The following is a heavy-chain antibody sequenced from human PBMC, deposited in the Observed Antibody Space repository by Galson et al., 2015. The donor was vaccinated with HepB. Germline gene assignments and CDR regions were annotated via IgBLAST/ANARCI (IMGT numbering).Heavy chain of an antibody. D-gene: IGHD4-17*01. V-gene: IGHV3-30*04. Sequence: SLRLSCAASGFTFSSYAMHWVRQAPGKGLEWVAVISYDGSNKYYADSVKGRFTISRDNSKNTLYLQMNSLRAEDTAVYYCAGSGNPMTTVTTWRGNWFDPWGQGTLVTVSS. CDR1: GFTFSSYA. J-gene: IGHJ5*02. CDR2: ISYDGSNK. CDR3: AGSGNPMTTVTTWRGNWFDP.